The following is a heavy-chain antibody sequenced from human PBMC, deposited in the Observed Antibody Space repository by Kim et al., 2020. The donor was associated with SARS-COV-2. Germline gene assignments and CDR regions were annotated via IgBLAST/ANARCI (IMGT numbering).Heavy chain of an antibody. CDR2: ISYDGSNK. CDR1: GFTFSSYG. D-gene: IGHD3-22*01. J-gene: IGHJ4*02. V-gene: IGHV3-30*18. CDR3: AKASYDSRDFDY. Sequence: GGSLRLSCAASGFTFSSYGMHWVRQAPGKGLEWVAVISYDGSNKYYADSVKGRFTISRDNSKNTLYLQMNSLRAEDTAVYYCAKASYDSRDFDYWGQGTL.